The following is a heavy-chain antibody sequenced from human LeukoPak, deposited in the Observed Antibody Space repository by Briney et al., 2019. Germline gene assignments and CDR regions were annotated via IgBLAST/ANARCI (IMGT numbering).Heavy chain of an antibody. CDR2: IYHSGST. J-gene: IGHJ3*02. Sequence: SETLSLTCVVSGYSISNGDYWGWIRQSPGKGLEWIGSIYHSGSTYYNPSLKSRVTISVDTSKNQFSLKLSSVTAADTAVYYCARGVMITFGGVIVHSHAFDIWGQGTMVTVSS. D-gene: IGHD3-16*02. V-gene: IGHV4-38-2*01. CDR1: GYSISNGDY. CDR3: ARGVMITFGGVIVHSHAFDI.